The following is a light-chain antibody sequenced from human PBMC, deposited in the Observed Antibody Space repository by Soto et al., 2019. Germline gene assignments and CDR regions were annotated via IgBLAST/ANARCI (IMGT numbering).Light chain of an antibody. Sequence: QSVLTQPPSASGTPGQRVTISCSGSSSNIGSNYVYWYQQLPGTAPQLLIDRNNQRPSGVPGRFSGSKSDTSASLAISGLGSEDEADYYCAAWDDSLSGVVFGGGTKVTVL. CDR3: AAWDDSLSGVV. J-gene: IGLJ2*01. V-gene: IGLV1-47*01. CDR2: RNN. CDR1: SSNIGSNY.